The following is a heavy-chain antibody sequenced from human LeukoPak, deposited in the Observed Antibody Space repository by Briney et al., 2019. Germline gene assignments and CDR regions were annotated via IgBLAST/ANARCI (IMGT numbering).Heavy chain of an antibody. J-gene: IGHJ4*02. D-gene: IGHD6-13*01. CDR3: ARYDHSSSSNDY. V-gene: IGHV1-2*02. CDR2: INPNSGGT. Sequence: GASVKVSCKASGYTFTGYYMHWVRQAPGRGLEWMGWINPNSGGTNYAQKFQGRVTMTRDTSISTAYMELSRLRSDDTAVYYCARYDHSSSSNDYWGQGTLVTVSS. CDR1: GYTFTGYY.